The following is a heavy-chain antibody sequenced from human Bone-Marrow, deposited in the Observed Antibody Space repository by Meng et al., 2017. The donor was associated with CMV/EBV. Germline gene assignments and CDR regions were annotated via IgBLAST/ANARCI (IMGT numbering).Heavy chain of an antibody. CDR3: AKLEGMGKVDY. V-gene: IGHV3-23*01. CDR2: ISGSGGGT. D-gene: IGHD1-14*01. Sequence: LTCAASGFTFSSYAMRWVRQAPGKGLEWVTGISGSGGGTYYADSVKGRITISRDNSRNTLYLQMNSLRAEDTAIYYCAKLEGMGKVDYWGQGTLVTVSS. J-gene: IGHJ4*02. CDR1: GFTFSSYA.